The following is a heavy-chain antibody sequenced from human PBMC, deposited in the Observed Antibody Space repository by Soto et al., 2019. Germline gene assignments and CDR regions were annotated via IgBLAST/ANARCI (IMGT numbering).Heavy chain of an antibody. CDR1: CGSFSGHS. Sequence: SETLSLTCAVYCGSFSGHSWTWIRQSPGKGLEWIGDINHSGRVNYSPSLKSRVTISLDTSKNQFSLTLSAVTAADTAMYYCSTRAYDTNGYYRFDPWGQGTLVTVSS. J-gene: IGHJ5*01. CDR3: STRAYDTNGYYRFDP. CDR2: INHSGRV. D-gene: IGHD3-22*01. V-gene: IGHV4-34*01.